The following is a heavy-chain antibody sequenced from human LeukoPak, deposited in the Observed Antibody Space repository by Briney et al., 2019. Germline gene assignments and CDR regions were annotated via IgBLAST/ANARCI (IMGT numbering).Heavy chain of an antibody. V-gene: IGHV3-64*02. CDR2: ISAKGDRT. CDR3: ARIGDNDAFDI. J-gene: IGHJ3*02. CDR1: GFTLTKYS. Sequence: AGGSLRLSCAASGFTLTKYSMHWVRQTPGKGLEYVSAISAKGDRTYYADSVKGRFTISRDTSKNTLYLQMGSLRAEDMAVYYCARIGDNDAFDIWGQGTVVTVSS. D-gene: IGHD1-1*01.